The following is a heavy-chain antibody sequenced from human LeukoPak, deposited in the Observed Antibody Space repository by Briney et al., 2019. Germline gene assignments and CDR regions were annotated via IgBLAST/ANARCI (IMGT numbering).Heavy chain of an antibody. D-gene: IGHD6-13*01. J-gene: IGHJ4*02. CDR3: ARRAAAGSWYFDY. CDR1: GGTFSSYA. CDR2: IIPIFGTA. Sequence: SVKVSCNASGGTFSSYAISWVRQAPGQGLEWMGRIIPIFGTANYAQKFQGRVTITTDESTSTAYMELSSLRSEDTAVYYCARRAAAGSWYFDYWGQGTLVTVSS. V-gene: IGHV1-69*05.